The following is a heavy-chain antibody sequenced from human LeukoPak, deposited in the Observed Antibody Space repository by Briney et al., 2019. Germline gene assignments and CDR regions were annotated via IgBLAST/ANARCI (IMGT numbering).Heavy chain of an antibody. Sequence: PSETLSLTCTVSGGSISSYYWSWIWQPPGKGLEWIGYIYYSGSTNYNPSLKSRVTISVDTSKNQFSLKLSSVPAADTAVYYCARGAGIAAAGNNFDLWGRGTLVTVSS. CDR1: GGSISSYY. D-gene: IGHD6-13*01. CDR2: IYYSGST. V-gene: IGHV4-59*01. J-gene: IGHJ2*01. CDR3: ARGAGIAAAGNNFDL.